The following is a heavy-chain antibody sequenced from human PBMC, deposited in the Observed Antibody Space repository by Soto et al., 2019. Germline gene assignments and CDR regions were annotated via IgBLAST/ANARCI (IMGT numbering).Heavy chain of an antibody. CDR2: ISAYNGNT. J-gene: IGHJ4*02. CDR3: ARDGGDNIVLVPAAPFDY. Sequence: QVQLVQSGAEVKKPGASVKVSCKASGYTFTSYGISWVRQAPGQGLEWMGWISAYNGNTNYAQKLQGRVTMTTDTATSTAYMELRSLRSDDTAVYYCARDGGDNIVLVPAAPFDYWGQGTLVTVSS. CDR1: GYTFTSYG. D-gene: IGHD2-2*01. V-gene: IGHV1-18*01.